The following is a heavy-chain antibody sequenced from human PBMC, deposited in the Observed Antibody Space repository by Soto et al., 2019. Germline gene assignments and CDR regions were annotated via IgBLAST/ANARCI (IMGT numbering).Heavy chain of an antibody. J-gene: IGHJ5*02. V-gene: IGHV1-8*01. CDR2: MNPNSGNT. D-gene: IGHD6-13*01. CDR3: ARGIAAAGYNWFDP. CDR1: GYTFTSYD. Sequence: ASVKVSCKASGYTFTSYDINWVRQATGQGLEWMGWMNPNSGNTGYAQKFQGRVTMTRNTSISTAYMELSSLRSEDMAVYYCARGIAAAGYNWFDPWGQGTLVTVSS.